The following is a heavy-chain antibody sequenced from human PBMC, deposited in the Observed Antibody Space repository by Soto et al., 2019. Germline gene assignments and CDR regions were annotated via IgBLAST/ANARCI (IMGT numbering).Heavy chain of an antibody. CDR2: ISAHNGNT. D-gene: IGHD1-1*01. J-gene: IGHJ4*02. V-gene: IGHV1-18*01. Sequence: QVHLVQSEAEVKKPGASVKVSCKGSGYAFTTYGITWVRKAPGQGLEWMGWISAHNGNTNYAQKLQGRVTVTRDTSTSTAYMELRSLRSDDTAVYYCARGRYGDYWGQGALVTVSS. CDR3: ARGRYGDY. CDR1: GYAFTTYG.